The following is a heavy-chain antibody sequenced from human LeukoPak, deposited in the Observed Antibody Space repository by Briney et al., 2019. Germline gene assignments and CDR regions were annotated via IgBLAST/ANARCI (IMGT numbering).Heavy chain of an antibody. CDR2: IHYTGNT. CDR1: GASVRGYY. Sequence: PSETLSLTCTVSGASVRGYYWSWIRQPPGKGLEWIGYIHYTGNTDYNPSLTSRVTMSVDTSKNQFSLMLNSVTAADTAVYYCASYSGWYPYYFDYWGQGTLVTVSS. CDR3: ASYSGWYPYYFDY. J-gene: IGHJ4*02. V-gene: IGHV4-59*02. D-gene: IGHD6-19*01.